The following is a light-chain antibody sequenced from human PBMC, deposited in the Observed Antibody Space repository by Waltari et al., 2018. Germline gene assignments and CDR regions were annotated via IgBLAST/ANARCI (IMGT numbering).Light chain of an antibody. CDR3: HHYNDWPPGT. Sequence: IVLTQSPVTLSVSPGERVTLSCRASQSVRTNVAWYQQQPGQAPRLLLYGASKRATGIPARFSGTGSGTEFTLTISSLQSEDFAVYFCHHYNDWPPGTLGQGTKLDSK. CDR1: QSVRTN. V-gene: IGKV3-15*01. CDR2: GAS. J-gene: IGKJ2*02.